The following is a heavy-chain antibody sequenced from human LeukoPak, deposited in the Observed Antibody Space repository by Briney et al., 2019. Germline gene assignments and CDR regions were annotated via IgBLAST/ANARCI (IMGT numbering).Heavy chain of an antibody. CDR3: ARGVAGPRTFDI. Sequence: PGGSLRLSCAASGFTSSSYWMSWVRQAPGKGLEWVANIKQDGSEKYYVDSVKGRFTISRDNAKNSLYLRMNSLRAEDTAVYYCARGVAGPRTFDIWGQGTMVTVSS. J-gene: IGHJ3*02. CDR1: GFTSSSYW. CDR2: IKQDGSEK. V-gene: IGHV3-7*01. D-gene: IGHD6-19*01.